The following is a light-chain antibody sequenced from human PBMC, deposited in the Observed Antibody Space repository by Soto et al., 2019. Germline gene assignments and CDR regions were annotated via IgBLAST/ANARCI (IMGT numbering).Light chain of an antibody. CDR3: SSHTSNSTPNVL. Sequence: QSALTQPASVSGSPGQSITISCTGTSSDFGGYNYVSWYQHHPGKAPKLMIFDVSSRPSGVSNRFSGSKSGNTASLTISGLQAEDEADYYCSSHTSNSTPNVLFGGGTKLTVL. J-gene: IGLJ2*01. CDR2: DVS. CDR1: SSDFGGYNY. V-gene: IGLV2-14*03.